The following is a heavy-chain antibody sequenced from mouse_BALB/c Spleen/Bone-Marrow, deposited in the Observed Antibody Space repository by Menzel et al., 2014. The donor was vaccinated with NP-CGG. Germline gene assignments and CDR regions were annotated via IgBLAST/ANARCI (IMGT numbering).Heavy chain of an antibody. CDR2: ISTYYGDA. V-gene: IGHV1S137*01. CDR3: ARSGRYGAYYAMDY. J-gene: IGHJ4*01. Sequence: VKLMESGAELVRPGVSVKISCKGSGYTFXDYAMHWVQQSHAKSLEWIGVISTYYGDASYNQKFKGKATMTVDKSSSTAYMELARLTSEDSAIYYCARSGRYGAYYAMDYWGQGTSVTVSS. D-gene: IGHD2-14*01. CDR1: GYTFXDYA.